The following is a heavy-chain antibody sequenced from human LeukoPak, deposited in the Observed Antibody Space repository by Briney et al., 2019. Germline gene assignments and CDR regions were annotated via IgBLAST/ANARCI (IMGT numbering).Heavy chain of an antibody. V-gene: IGHV1-46*01. D-gene: IGHD3-10*01. CDR3: ARDAPFGGFDY. CDR1: GYTFTSYY. Sequence: ASVKVSCKASGYTFTSYYMHWVRQAPGQWLEWMGIINPSGGSTSYAQKFQGRVTMTRDMSTSTVYMELSSLRSEDTAVYYCARDAPFGGFDYWGQGTLVTVSS. J-gene: IGHJ4*02. CDR2: INPSGGST.